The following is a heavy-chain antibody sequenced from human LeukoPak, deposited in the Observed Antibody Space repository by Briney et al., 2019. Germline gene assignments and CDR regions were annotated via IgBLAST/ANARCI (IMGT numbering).Heavy chain of an antibody. CDR1: GGTFSSYA. V-gene: IGHV1-69*06. CDR2: IIPIFGTA. Sequence: SVKVSCKASGGTFSSYAISWVRQAPGQGLEWMGGIIPIFGTANYAQKFQGRVTITADKSTGTAYMELSSLRSEDTAVYYCARDRASSSSPYYYYYYGMDVWGKGTTVTVSS. D-gene: IGHD6-13*01. CDR3: ARDRASSSSPYYYYYYGMDV. J-gene: IGHJ6*04.